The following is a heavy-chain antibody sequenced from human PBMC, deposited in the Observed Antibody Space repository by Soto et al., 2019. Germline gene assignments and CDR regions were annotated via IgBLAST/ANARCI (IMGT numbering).Heavy chain of an antibody. V-gene: IGHV1-69*13. J-gene: IGHJ5*02. CDR3: ARGPLKWFDP. CDR2: IIPIFGTA. CDR1: GGTFSSYA. Sequence: ASVEGLCKASGGTFSSYAISWVRQAPGQGLEWMGGIIPIFGTANYAQKFQGRVTITADESTSTAYMELSSLRSEDTAVYYCARGPLKWFDPWGQGTLVTVSS.